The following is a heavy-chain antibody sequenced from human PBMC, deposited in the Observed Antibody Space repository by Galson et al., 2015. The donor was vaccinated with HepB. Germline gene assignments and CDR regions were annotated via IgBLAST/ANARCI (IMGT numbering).Heavy chain of an antibody. Sequence: ETLSLTCTVSGGSISSSYWSWIRQPPGRRLEWIGYIYYDGSTKYNPSLKSRVTMSVDTSKNQFSLKLSSVTAADTAVYYCARQQYYYYGMGVWGQGTTVTVSS. CDR1: GGSISSSY. V-gene: IGHV4-59*08. CDR3: ARQQYYYYGMGV. J-gene: IGHJ6*02. CDR2: IYYDGST.